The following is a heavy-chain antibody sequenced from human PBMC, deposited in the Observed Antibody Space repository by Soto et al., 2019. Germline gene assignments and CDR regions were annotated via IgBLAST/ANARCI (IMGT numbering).Heavy chain of an antibody. CDR2: ISHDGSTQ. J-gene: IGHJ4*02. CDR3: VRGNQFPRGYYFDN. D-gene: IGHD2-2*01. Sequence: PGGSLRLSCVGCGFTVNNYGVHWVRQAPGKGLEWVAVISHDGSTQNYADSVKGRFTISRDNSINTLFLYMDSLRVEDTAVFYCVRGNQFPRGYYFDNWGQGTQVTVSS. V-gene: IGHV3-30*03. CDR1: GFTVNNYG.